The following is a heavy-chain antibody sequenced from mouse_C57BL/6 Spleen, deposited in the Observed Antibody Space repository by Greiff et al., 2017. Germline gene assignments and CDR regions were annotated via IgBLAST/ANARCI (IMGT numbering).Heavy chain of an antibody. J-gene: IGHJ1*03. D-gene: IGHD1-1*01. CDR1: GYSITSGYY. CDR3: AIHYYGSSYWYFDV. Sequence: EVQVVESGPGLVKPSQSLSLTCSVTGYSITSGYYWNWIRQFPGNKLEWMGYISYDGSNNYNPTLKNRISITRDTSKNQFFLKLNSVTTEDTATYYCAIHYYGSSYWYFDVWGTGTTVTVSS. CDR2: ISYDGSN. V-gene: IGHV3-6*01.